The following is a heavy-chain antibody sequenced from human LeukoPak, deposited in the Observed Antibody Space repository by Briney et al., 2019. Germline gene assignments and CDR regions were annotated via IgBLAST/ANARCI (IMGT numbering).Heavy chain of an antibody. D-gene: IGHD4-11*01. CDR1: GGSIISGAYY. Sequence: SETLSLTCTVSGGSIISGAYYWSWLRQPPGKGLEWIGEINHSGSTNYNPSLKSRVTISVDTSKNQFSLKLSSVTAADTAVYYCARTTPDAFDIWGQGTMVTVSS. J-gene: IGHJ3*02. V-gene: IGHV4-34*01. CDR3: ARTTPDAFDI. CDR2: INHSGST.